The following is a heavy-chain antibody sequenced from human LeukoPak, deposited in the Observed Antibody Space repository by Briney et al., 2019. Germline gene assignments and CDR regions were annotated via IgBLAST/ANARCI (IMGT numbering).Heavy chain of an antibody. CDR3: ARGADIVITGSFNI. CDR2: ITPILDTT. D-gene: IGHD3-16*01. J-gene: IGHJ3*02. V-gene: IGHV1-69*16. CDR1: GGTFSSYT. Sequence: SVKVSCKASGGTFSSYTINWVRRAPGQGLEWMGGITPILDTTNYAQKFQGRVTITADESTSTAYIELNSLRSEDTAIYYCARGADIVITGSFNIWGQGTMVTVS.